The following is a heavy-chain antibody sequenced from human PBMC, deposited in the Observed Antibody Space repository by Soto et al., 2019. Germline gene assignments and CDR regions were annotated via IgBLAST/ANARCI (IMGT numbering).Heavy chain of an antibody. J-gene: IGHJ4*02. CDR1: GGSISSGGYY. Sequence: PSETLSLTCTVSGGSISSGGYYWSWIRQHPGKGLEWIGYIYYSGSTYYNPSLKSRVTISVDTSKNQFSLKLSSVTAADTAVYYCARVGSDYLLDYWGQGTLVTVSS. D-gene: IGHD4-17*01. CDR3: ARVGSDYLLDY. V-gene: IGHV4-31*03. CDR2: IYYSGST.